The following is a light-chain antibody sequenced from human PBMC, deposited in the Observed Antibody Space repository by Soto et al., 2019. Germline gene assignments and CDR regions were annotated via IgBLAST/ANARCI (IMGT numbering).Light chain of an antibody. CDR2: EAS. CDR1: SSNIGSNT. J-gene: IGLJ1*01. CDR3: CSYAGSSTSPYV. V-gene: IGLV1-44*01. Sequence: QSVLTQPPSASGTPGQRVTISCSGSSSNIGSNTVNWYQQFPGTAPKLMIYEASKRPSGVSDRFSGSKSGNTASLTISGLQAEDEADYYCCSYAGSSTSPYVFGTGTKVTVL.